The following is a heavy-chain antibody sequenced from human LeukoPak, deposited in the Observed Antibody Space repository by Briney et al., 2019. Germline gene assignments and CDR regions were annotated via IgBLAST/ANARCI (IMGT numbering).Heavy chain of an antibody. CDR2: ISGSGAST. CDR3: AKGQVLAGTAPTYYGLDV. J-gene: IGHJ6*02. CDR1: GFTFSSFA. V-gene: IGHV3-23*01. Sequence: GGSLRLSCAASGFTFSSFAMSWVRQAPGEGLEWVSAISGSGASTYYADSVKVRFTISRDNFKNTLYLRMNSLRAEDTALYYCAKGQVLAGTAPTYYGLDVWGQGTTVTVSS. D-gene: IGHD6-19*01.